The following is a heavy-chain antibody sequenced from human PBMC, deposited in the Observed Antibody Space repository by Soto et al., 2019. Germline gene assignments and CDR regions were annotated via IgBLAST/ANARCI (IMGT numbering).Heavy chain of an antibody. CDR2: MNPNSGNT. CDR1: GYTFTSYD. D-gene: IGHD4-4*01. CDR3: ASGDLHAYYYYGMDV. V-gene: IGHV1-8*01. J-gene: IGHJ6*02. Sequence: QVQLVRSGAEVKKPGASVKVSCKASGYTFTSYDINWVRQATGQGLEWMGWMNPNSGNTGYAQKFQGRVTMTRNTSISTAYMELSSLRSEDTAVYYCASGDLHAYYYYGMDVWGQGTTVTVSS.